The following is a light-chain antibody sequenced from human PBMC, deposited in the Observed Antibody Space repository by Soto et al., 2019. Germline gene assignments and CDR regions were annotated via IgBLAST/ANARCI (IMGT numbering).Light chain of an antibody. Sequence: DIPLTQSPSSLSASVGETVTVTCQASQDISVYLNWYQEKPGKAPTLLIYDASNLKTGVPSRFSGLGSGTHFTLPISNLQPEDIATYFCQHYDDVLVTFGGGTKVEI. CDR2: DAS. CDR3: QHYDDVLVT. V-gene: IGKV1-33*01. CDR1: QDISVY. J-gene: IGKJ4*01.